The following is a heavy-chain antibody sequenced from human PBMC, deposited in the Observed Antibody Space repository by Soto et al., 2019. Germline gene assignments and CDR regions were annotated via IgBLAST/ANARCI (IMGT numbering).Heavy chain of an antibody. CDR2: IYYSGST. CDR3: ARGPYCSSTSCYSWGMDV. J-gene: IGHJ6*02. V-gene: IGHV4-59*01. D-gene: IGHD2-2*01. CDR1: GGSISSYY. Sequence: SETLSLTCTVSGGSISSYYWSWIRQPPGKGLEWIGYIYYSGSTNYNPSLKSRVTISVDTSKNQFSLKLSSVTAADTAVYYCARGPYCSSTSCYSWGMDVWGQGTTVTVSS.